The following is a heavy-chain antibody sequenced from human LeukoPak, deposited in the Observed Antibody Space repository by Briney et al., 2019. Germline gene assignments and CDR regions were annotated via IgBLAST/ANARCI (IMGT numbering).Heavy chain of an antibody. Sequence: PGGSLRLSCAASGFTFSSYWMSWVRQAPGKGLEWVANIKQDGSEKYYVDSVKGRFTISRDNAKNSLYLQMNSLRAEDTAVYYCARDPSGSYSPYFDYWGQGTLVTVSS. CDR2: IKQDGSEK. D-gene: IGHD1-26*01. V-gene: IGHV3-7*01. CDR1: GFTFSSYW. J-gene: IGHJ4*02. CDR3: ARDPSGSYSPYFDY.